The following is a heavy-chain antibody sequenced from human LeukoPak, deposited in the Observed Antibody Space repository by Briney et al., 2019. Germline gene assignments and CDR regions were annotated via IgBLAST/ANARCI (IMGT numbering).Heavy chain of an antibody. CDR1: GYTFTSYY. J-gene: IGHJ4*02. CDR3: ARDVPHIAALGEDFDY. D-gene: IGHD6-6*01. CDR2: INPSGGST. V-gene: IGHV1-46*01. Sequence: ASVKVSCKASGYTFTSYYMHWVRQAPGQGLEWMGIINPSGGSTSYAQEFQGRVTMTRDTSTSKVYMELSSLRSEDTAVYYCARDVPHIAALGEDFDYWGQGTLVTVSS.